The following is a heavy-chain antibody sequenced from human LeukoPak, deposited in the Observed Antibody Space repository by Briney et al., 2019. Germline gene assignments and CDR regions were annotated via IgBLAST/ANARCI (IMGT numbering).Heavy chain of an antibody. V-gene: IGHV4-59*01. J-gene: IGHJ4*02. CDR1: SDSISSYY. Sequence: PSETLSLTCTVSSDSISSYYWSWIRQPPGKGLEWIGYIYYSGSTKYHPSLKSRVTISVDTYKNQFSLKLSSVTAEDTAVYYCARDLGSPGKYWGDYFDYWGQGTLVTVSS. CDR2: IYYSGST. CDR3: ARDLGSPGKYWGDYFDY. D-gene: IGHD2-8*02.